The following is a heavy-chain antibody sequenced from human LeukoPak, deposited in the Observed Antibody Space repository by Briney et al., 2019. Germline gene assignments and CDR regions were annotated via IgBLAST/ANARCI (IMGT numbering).Heavy chain of an antibody. D-gene: IGHD3-22*01. CDR2: IYYSGST. Sequence: SETLSLTCTVSGGSISSYYWSWIRQPPGKGLEWIGCIYYSGSTNYNPSLKSRVTISVDTSKNQFSLKLSSVTAADTAVYYCARSDYYDSSGYYDYWGQGTLVTVSS. CDR1: GGSISSYY. CDR3: ARSDYYDSSGYYDY. V-gene: IGHV4-59*01. J-gene: IGHJ4*02.